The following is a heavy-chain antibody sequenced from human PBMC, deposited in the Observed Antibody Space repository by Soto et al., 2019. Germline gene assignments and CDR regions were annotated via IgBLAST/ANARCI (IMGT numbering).Heavy chain of an antibody. Sequence: QITLKESGPTLVKPTQTLTLTCTFSGFSLSTSGVGVGWIRQPPGKALEWLALIYWDDDKRYSPSLKSRLTITKDTSKIQVVLTMTNMDPVDTATYYCARVTFLTSYYYSGMEVWGQGTTVTVSS. V-gene: IGHV2-5*02. CDR2: IYWDDDK. CDR3: ARVTFLTSYYYSGMEV. D-gene: IGHD3-16*01. J-gene: IGHJ6*02. CDR1: GFSLSTSGVG.